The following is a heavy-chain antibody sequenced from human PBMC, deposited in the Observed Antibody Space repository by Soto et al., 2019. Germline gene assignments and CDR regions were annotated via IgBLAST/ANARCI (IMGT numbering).Heavy chain of an antibody. CDR2: IKQDGSET. J-gene: IGHJ4*02. V-gene: IGHV3-7*04. Sequence: EVQLVESGGGLVQPGGSLTLSCAASGFTFSTYWMFWVRQAPGKGLEWVATIKQDGSETIYVDSVKGRFAISRDNAKNSLHLQMNSLRAEDTAVYFCAGAPGWLIENWGQGTLITVSS. CDR1: GFTFSTYW. D-gene: IGHD5-12*01. CDR3: AGAPGWLIEN.